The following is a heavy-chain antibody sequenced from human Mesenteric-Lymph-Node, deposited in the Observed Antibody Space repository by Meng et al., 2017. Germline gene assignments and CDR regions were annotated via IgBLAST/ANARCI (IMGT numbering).Heavy chain of an antibody. Sequence: SETLSLTCTVSGGSVSSGSYYWSWIRQPPGKGLEWIGYIYYSGSTNYNPSLKSRVTISVDTSKNQFSLKLSSVTAADTAVYYCARAGAPPPNYYDSSGHHAFDIWGQGTMVTVSS. CDR2: IYYSGST. CDR3: ARAGAPPPNYYDSSGHHAFDI. CDR1: GGSVSSGSYY. D-gene: IGHD3-22*01. J-gene: IGHJ3*02. V-gene: IGHV4-61*01.